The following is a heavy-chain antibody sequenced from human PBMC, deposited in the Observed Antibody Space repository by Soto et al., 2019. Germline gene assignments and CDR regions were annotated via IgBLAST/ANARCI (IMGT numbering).Heavy chain of an antibody. D-gene: IGHD4-17*01. Sequence: EVHLLESGGGLVQPGGSLRLSCTASGLTFSSYAMTWVRQAPGRGLEGVSGITASGGRTYYADSVKGRFTISRDNSKSTRYLQMNTLRGEDTAVYYCTKDARYGDYVRWFDSWGQGPLVTVSS. CDR2: ITASGGRT. J-gene: IGHJ5*01. CDR1: GLTFSSYA. V-gene: IGHV3-23*01. CDR3: TKDARYGDYVRWFDS.